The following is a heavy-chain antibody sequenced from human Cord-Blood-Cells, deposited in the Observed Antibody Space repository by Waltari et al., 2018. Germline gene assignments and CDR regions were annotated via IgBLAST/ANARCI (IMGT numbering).Heavy chain of an antibody. CDR1: GGSISSSSYY. J-gene: IGHJ3*02. CDR3: ASRGGEVVGSSRNAFDI. D-gene: IGHD2-15*01. CDR2: INYRGST. V-gene: IGHV4-39*01. Sequence: QLQLQESGPGLVKPSETLSLTCTVSGGSISSSSYYWGWIRQPPGKGLEWIGSINYRGSTYYNPSLKSRVTISVDTSKNQFSLKLSSVTAADTAVYYCASRGGEVVGSSRNAFDIWGQGTMVTVSS.